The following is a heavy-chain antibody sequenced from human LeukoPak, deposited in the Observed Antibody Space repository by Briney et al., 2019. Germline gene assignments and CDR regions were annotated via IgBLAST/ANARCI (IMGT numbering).Heavy chain of an antibody. Sequence: QPGRSLRLSCAASGFTFSSYGMHWVRQAPGKGLEWVAVIWYDGSNKYYADSVKGRFTISRDNSKNTLYLQMNGLRAEDTAVYYCAREGRGSFDYWGQGTLVTVSS. V-gene: IGHV3-33*01. CDR2: IWYDGSNK. CDR1: GFTFSSYG. D-gene: IGHD3-16*01. J-gene: IGHJ4*02. CDR3: AREGRGSFDY.